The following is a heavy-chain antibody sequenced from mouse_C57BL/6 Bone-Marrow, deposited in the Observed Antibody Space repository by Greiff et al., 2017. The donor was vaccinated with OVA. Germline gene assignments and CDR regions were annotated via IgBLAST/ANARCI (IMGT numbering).Heavy chain of an antibody. CDR2: ISDGGSYT. V-gene: IGHV5-4*01. CDR3: AREKGLAMDY. CDR1: GFTFSSYA. J-gene: IGHJ4*01. D-gene: IGHD3-3*01. Sequence: EVQLVESGGGLVKPGGSLKLSCAASGFTFSSYAMSWVRQTPEKRLEWVATISDGGSYTYYPDNVKGRFTISRDNAKNNLYLQMSHLKSEDTAMYYCAREKGLAMDYWGQGTSVTVSS.